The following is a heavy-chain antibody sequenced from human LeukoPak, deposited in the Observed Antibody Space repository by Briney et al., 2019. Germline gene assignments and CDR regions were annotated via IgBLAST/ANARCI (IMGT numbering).Heavy chain of an antibody. CDR2: ISYDGRNK. CDR1: GFTFSSYA. Sequence: GGSLRLSCAASGFTFSSYAMHWVRQAPGKGLEWVAVISYDGRNKYYADSVKGRFTISRDNSKNTLYLQMNSLRAEDTAVYYCARDGRFRGITIFGVIYGMDVWGQGTTVTVSS. V-gene: IGHV3-30*04. J-gene: IGHJ6*02. CDR3: ARDGRFRGITIFGVIYGMDV. D-gene: IGHD3-3*01.